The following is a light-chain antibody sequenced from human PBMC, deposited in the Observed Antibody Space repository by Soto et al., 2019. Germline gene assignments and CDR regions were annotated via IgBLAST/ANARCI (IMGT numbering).Light chain of an antibody. CDR1: SSXIGSNT. J-gene: IGLJ2*01. CDR3: AAWDDSLNGPVV. Sequence: QSVLXQXXSAXGTPGXXXXISXXGSSSXIGSNTVNWYQQLPGTAPKLLIYSNNQRPSGVPDRFSGSKSGTSASLAISGLQSEDEADYYCAAWDDSLNGPVVFGGGTKLTVL. V-gene: IGLV1-44*01. CDR2: SNN.